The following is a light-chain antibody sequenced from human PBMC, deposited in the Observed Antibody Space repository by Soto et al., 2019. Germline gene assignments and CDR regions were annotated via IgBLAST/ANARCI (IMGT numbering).Light chain of an antibody. CDR3: QKYNSAPRT. V-gene: IGKV1-27*01. Sequence: DIQMTQSPSSLSASVGDRVTITCRASQDISNYLAWYQQKPGKVPKLLIYAASTLQSGVPSRFSGSGSVTDFTLTISSLQPEDVATYYCQKYNSAPRTFGGGTKVEIK. J-gene: IGKJ4*01. CDR2: AAS. CDR1: QDISNY.